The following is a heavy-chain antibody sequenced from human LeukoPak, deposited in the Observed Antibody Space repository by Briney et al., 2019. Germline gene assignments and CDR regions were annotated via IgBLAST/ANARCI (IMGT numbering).Heavy chain of an antibody. J-gene: IGHJ6*02. Sequence: SETLSLTCTVSGGSIDNSYWTWIRQPPGKGLEWIGCIYNRGTTIYNPSLRSRLTISVDTSKNQLSLRLSSVNAADTAAYFCARDSPTSPPAYYGMDVWGRGTTVTVSS. CDR2: IYNRGTT. CDR3: ARDSPTSPPAYYGMDV. V-gene: IGHV4-59*12. CDR1: GGSIDNSY. D-gene: IGHD2-2*01.